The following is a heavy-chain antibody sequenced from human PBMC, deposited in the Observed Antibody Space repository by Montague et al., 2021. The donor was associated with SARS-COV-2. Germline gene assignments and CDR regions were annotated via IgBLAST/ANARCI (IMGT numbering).Heavy chain of an antibody. CDR3: ASHGGGGRCYFGMDV. D-gene: IGHD2-15*01. J-gene: IGHJ6*02. Sequence: SETLSLTCDVYGGSFSSYWSWSRQPPGRGLEGVGQISHGGGTNYXPSLMSRVTISVEKSKKQRSLKLGCVAAADTAGEYCASHGGGGRCYFGMDVWGQGTTVTVSS. CDR1: GGSFSSY. V-gene: IGHV4-34*01. CDR2: ISHGGGT.